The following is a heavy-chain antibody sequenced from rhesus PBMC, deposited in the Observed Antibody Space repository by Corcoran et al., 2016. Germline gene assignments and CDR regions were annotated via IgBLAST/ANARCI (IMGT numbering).Heavy chain of an antibody. V-gene: IGHV4-80*01. CDR3: ARSSGYSENDY. J-gene: IGHJ4*01. CDR1: GCSFSRYW. Sequence: QVQLQESGPGLVKPSETLSLTCAVSGCSFSRYWWSWIRQPPGKGLEWIGEINGNSRSTNDNPDLNRRVTISKDAAKNQFSLKLSSVTAADTAVYYCARSSGYSENDYWGQGVLVTVSS. D-gene: IGHD5-24*01. CDR2: INGNSRST.